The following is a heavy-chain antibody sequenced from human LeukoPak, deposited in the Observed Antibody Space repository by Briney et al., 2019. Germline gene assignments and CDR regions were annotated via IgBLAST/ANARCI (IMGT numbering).Heavy chain of an antibody. D-gene: IGHD5-12*01. J-gene: IGHJ4*02. CDR1: GFSISNSA. CDR2: IIASSGST. V-gene: IGHV3-23*01. Sequence: GGSLRLACAASGFSISNSAMSWVRQAPGKGLEWVSLIIASSGSTFYADSVKGRFTISRDNSKNTLFLQMNSLRAEDTAVYYCAKGAYDYIEMGYFDYWGQGTLVTVSS. CDR3: AKGAYDYIEMGYFDY.